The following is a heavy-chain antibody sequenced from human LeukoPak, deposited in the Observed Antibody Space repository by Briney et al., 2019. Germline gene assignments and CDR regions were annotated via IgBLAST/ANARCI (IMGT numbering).Heavy chain of an antibody. CDR3: AKERDYYGSGRFDY. J-gene: IGHJ4*02. D-gene: IGHD3-10*01. CDR1: RFTFSTYG. CDR2: ISYDGGNK. Sequence: HSGRSLRLSCAASRFTFSTYGMHWVRQAPGKGLEWVAFISYDGGNKYYADSVKGRFTISRGNSKNTLYLQMNSLRGEDTAVYYCAKERDYYGSGRFDYWGQGTLVTVSS. V-gene: IGHV3-30*18.